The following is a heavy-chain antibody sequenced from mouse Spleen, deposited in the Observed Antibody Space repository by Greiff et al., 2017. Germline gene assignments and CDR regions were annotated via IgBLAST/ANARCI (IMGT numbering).Heavy chain of an antibody. CDR2: ISSGGGNT. J-gene: IGHJ1*01. CDR1: GFAFSSYA. D-gene: IGHD2-10*02. Sequence: EVKLEESGGGLVKPEGSLKLSCAASGFAFSSYAMSWVRQTPEKRLEWVATISSGGGNTYYPDSVKGRFTISRDNAKNTLYLQMSSLKSEDTAMYYCARGYGNHWYFDVWGAGTTVTVSS. CDR3: ARGYGNHWYFDV. V-gene: IGHV5-9*04.